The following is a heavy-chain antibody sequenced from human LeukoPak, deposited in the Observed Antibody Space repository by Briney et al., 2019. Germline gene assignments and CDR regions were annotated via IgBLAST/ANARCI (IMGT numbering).Heavy chain of an antibody. V-gene: IGHV3-33*01. CDR1: GFTFSSYG. D-gene: IGHD1-26*01. J-gene: IGHJ4*02. CDR2: IWYDGSNK. CDR3: ARGEPRGGSVEATGSY. Sequence: GGSLRLSCAASGFTFSSYGMHWVRQAPGKGLEWLAVIWYDGSNKYYADSVKGRFTISRDNSKNTVYLQMNSLRGEDTAVYYCARGEPRGGSVEATGSYWGQGTLVTVSS.